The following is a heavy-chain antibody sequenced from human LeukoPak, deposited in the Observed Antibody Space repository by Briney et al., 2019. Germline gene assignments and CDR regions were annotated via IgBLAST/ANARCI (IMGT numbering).Heavy chain of an antibody. CDR3: TTQTTVTPDY. CDR1: GFTFSNAW. Sequence: PGGSLRLSCAASGFTFSNAWMSWVRQASGKGLEWDGRIKSKTDGGTTDYAAPVKGRFTISRDDSKNTLYLQMNSLKTEDTAVYYCTTQTTVTPDYWGQGTLVTVSS. J-gene: IGHJ4*02. CDR2: IKSKTDGGTT. V-gene: IGHV3-15*01. D-gene: IGHD4-17*01.